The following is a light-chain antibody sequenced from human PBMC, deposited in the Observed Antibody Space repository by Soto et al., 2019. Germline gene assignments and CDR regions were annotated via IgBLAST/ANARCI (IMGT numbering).Light chain of an antibody. J-gene: IGKJ1*01. CDR3: QERSSWPLT. V-gene: IGKV3-11*01. CDR2: DAS. CDR1: QSVNTY. Sequence: EIVLTQSPATLSLSPGERVSLSCRASQSVNTYFAWYQQKPGQAPRLLIYDASSRATGIPARFSGSGSGTDFTLTSSSLDPEDFAIYYCQERSSWPLTFGHGTRVEI.